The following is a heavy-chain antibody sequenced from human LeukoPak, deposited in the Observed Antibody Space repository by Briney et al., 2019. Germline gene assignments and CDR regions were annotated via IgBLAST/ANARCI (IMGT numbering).Heavy chain of an antibody. CDR2: IYSGGST. Sequence: AGGSLRLSCAASGFTVRSNYMSWVRQAPGKGLEWVSVIYSGGSTYYADSVKGRFTISRDNSKNTLYLQMNSLRAEDTAVYYCARIFSSYADYWGQGTLVTVSS. CDR3: ARIFSSYADY. J-gene: IGHJ4*02. D-gene: IGHD6-6*01. CDR1: GFTVRSNY. V-gene: IGHV3-53*01.